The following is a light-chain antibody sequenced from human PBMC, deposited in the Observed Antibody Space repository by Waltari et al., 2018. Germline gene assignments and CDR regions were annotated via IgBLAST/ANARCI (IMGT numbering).Light chain of an antibody. CDR3: QSYDSSLSGVL. J-gene: IGLJ2*01. Sequence: QSVLTQPPSVSGAPGQRITIPCTGTSSNIGAGYDVHWYLQLPGTAPNLLILGNNNRPSGVPDRFSASKSDTSASLAITGLQAEDEADYYCQSYDSSLSGVLFGGGTKLTVL. V-gene: IGLV1-40*01. CDR2: GNN. CDR1: SSNIGAGYD.